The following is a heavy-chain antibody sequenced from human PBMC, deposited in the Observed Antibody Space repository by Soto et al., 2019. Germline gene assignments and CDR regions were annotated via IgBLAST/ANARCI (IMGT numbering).Heavy chain of an antibody. Sequence: QEQLVESGGGVVQPGTSLRLSCGASGFSFSSYGMHWVRQVPGKGLEWVAFITYDGSDTYYVDSVKGRFTVSRHNSKNTLYLQMNSLKPEDTSIYYCAKDSVFEYSFGQHGFDSWGQGTLVTVSS. D-gene: IGHD4-4*01. CDR2: ITYDGSDT. CDR3: AKDSVFEYSFGQHGFDS. CDR1: GFSFSSYG. J-gene: IGHJ4*02. V-gene: IGHV3-30*18.